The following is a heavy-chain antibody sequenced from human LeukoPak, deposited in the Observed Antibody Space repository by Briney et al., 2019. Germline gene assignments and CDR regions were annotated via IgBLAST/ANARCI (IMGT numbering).Heavy chain of an antibody. CDR3: ARGGQGDGYSADEAFDI. CDR1: GDSVSSNSTA. CDR2: TYYRSKWYS. J-gene: IGHJ3*02. D-gene: IGHD5-24*01. V-gene: IGHV6-1*01. Sequence: SQTLSLTCAISGDSVSSNSTACNWIRQSPSRGLEWLGRTYYRSKWYSDYAVSVKSRITINPDTSKNQFSLQLNSVTPEDTAVYYCARGGQGDGYSADEAFDIWGQGTMVTVSS.